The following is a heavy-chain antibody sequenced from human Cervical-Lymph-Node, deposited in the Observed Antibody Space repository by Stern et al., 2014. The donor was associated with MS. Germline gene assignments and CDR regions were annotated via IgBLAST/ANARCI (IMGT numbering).Heavy chain of an antibody. Sequence: VQLVESGAEVKQPGSSVKVSCKASGDTFSSLDIGWVRQAPGHGPEWLGGSSPLFGTANYAQNFQGRVTFSADDSTSTTYMELSSLRSEETAVYYCARHQAGIAADWGQGTLVTVSS. CDR3: ARHQAGIAAD. J-gene: IGHJ4*02. CDR2: SSPLFGTA. D-gene: IGHD6-13*01. CDR1: GDTFSSLD. V-gene: IGHV1-69*01.